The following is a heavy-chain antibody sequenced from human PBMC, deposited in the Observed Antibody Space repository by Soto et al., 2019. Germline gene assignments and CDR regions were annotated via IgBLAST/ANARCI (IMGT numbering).Heavy chain of an antibody. CDR1: GITVSTNY. D-gene: IGHD3-22*01. CDR3: GRDGGGGYYDSSGYMGV. J-gene: IGHJ4*02. CDR2: IYIDGKT. Sequence: GGSLRLSCAASGITVSTNYMSWVRQAPGKGLEWVSVIYIDGKTFYADSVKGRFTISRDNSQNTVSLQMNSLRADDTAVYYCGRDGGGGYYDSSGYMGVWGQGTLVTVSS. V-gene: IGHV3-53*01.